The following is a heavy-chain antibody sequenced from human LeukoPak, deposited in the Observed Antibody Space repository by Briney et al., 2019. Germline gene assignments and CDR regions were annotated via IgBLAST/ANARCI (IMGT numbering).Heavy chain of an antibody. J-gene: IGHJ6*03. D-gene: IGHD1-26*01. Sequence: ASVKVSCKASGYTFTSYGISWVRQAPGQGLEWMGWISAYNGNTSYAQKFQGRVTMTRDMSTSTVYMELSSLRSEDTAVYYCARVYSGSYSRYYYMDVWGKGTTVTVSS. CDR2: ISAYNGNT. CDR3: ARVYSGSYSRYYYMDV. V-gene: IGHV1-18*01. CDR1: GYTFTSYG.